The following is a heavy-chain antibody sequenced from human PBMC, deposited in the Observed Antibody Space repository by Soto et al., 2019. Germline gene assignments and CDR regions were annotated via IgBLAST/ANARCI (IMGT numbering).Heavy chain of an antibody. CDR2: INTYNGNT. Sequence: QVQLAQSGAEVKNPGASVKVSCKASGYTFTRYGIGWARQAPGQGLEWMGWINTYNGNTNYAQNVQGRVTLTTDTPTSTAYMELRSLRSNDTAIYYCAMVDVYVTPSPQDVWGQGTTVIVSS. J-gene: IGHJ6*02. CDR3: AMVDVYVTPSPQDV. V-gene: IGHV1-18*01. CDR1: GYTFTRYG. D-gene: IGHD3-16*01.